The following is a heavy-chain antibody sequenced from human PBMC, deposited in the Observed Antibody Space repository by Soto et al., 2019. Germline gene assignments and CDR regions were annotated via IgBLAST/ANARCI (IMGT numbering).Heavy chain of an antibody. CDR1: GYIFTNFY. Sequence: QVQLVQPGAEVKKPGASVKFSCKASGYIFTNFYIHWVRQAPGQGLEWIGIINPNGGSKNYAQNFQGRVTMTRDTSTSTVYMDLSSLRSEDTAVYYCTRGIASGDYWGQGTLITVSS. J-gene: IGHJ4*02. CDR2: INPNGGSK. V-gene: IGHV1-46*03. CDR3: TRGIASGDY.